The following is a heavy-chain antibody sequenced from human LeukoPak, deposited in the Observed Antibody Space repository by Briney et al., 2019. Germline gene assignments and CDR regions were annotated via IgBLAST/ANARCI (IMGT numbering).Heavy chain of an antibody. D-gene: IGHD3-10*01. J-gene: IGHJ3*01. CDR3: ARGGVSHGFDV. CDR2: TDNDGSDT. Sequence: GGSLRRSCAASGVTFRDYWRHWLRQAPGKGLVWVGRTDNDGSDTIYADSVKGRFTVSRDNAKNTLFLQMNRPRAEDPTVYLFARGGVSHGFDVWGQGTVATVSS. CDR1: GVTFRDYW. V-gene: IGHV3-74*01.